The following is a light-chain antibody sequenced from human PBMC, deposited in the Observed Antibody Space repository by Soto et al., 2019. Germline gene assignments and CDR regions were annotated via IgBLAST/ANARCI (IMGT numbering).Light chain of an antibody. CDR3: QQYCAAWPKT. CDR2: VAS. J-gene: IGKJ1*01. CDR1: QSVSSSY. Sequence: EIVLTQSLGTLSLSQGERATLNCRASQSVSSSYIAWLQQKPGQAPRLLIYVASSRATGIPDRFRGSGSGADFTLTINRRVPDDFAVYFCQQYCAAWPKTLGQGTKVDIK. V-gene: IGKV3-20*01.